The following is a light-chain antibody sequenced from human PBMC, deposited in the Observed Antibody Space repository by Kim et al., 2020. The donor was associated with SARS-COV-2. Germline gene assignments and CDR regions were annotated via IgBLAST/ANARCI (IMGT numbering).Light chain of an antibody. J-gene: IGLJ1*01. Sequence: GQSSTISCTGTSSDVGSYNYVSWYQQHPGKAPKLMIYDVSKRPSGVSNRFSGSKSGNTASLTISGLQAEDEADYYCSSYTSSSTNVFGTGTKVTVL. CDR2: DVS. V-gene: IGLV2-14*04. CDR3: SSYTSSSTNV. CDR1: SSDVGSYNY.